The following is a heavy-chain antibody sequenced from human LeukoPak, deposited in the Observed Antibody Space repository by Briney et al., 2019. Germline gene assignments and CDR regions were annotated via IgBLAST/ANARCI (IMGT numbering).Heavy chain of an antibody. D-gene: IGHD3-3*01. CDR1: GFTFSSYW. CDR2: IKQDGSEK. J-gene: IGHJ4*02. V-gene: IGHV3-7*03. Sequence: PGGSLRLSCAASGFTFSSYWMSWVRQAPGKGLEWVANIKQDGSEKYYVDSVKGRFTISRDNAKNSLYPQMNSLRAEDTAVYYCARVGFGFWSGYYSPLGYWGQGTLVTVSS. CDR3: ARVGFGFWSGYYSPLGY.